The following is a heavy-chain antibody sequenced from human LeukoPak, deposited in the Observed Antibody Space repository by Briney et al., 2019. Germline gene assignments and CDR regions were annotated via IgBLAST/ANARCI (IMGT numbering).Heavy chain of an antibody. V-gene: IGHV3-23*01. Sequence: GGSLRLSCAGSGFTFNNFAMSWVRQAPGKGLEWVSIISGNDGNTFYADSVKGRFTISGDNSKNTLYLQMNSLRAEDTALYYCAKPAQVDGSIDVFDIWGQGTMVTVSS. D-gene: IGHD5-24*01. CDR2: ISGNDGNT. J-gene: IGHJ3*02. CDR1: GFTFNNFA. CDR3: AKPAQVDGSIDVFDI.